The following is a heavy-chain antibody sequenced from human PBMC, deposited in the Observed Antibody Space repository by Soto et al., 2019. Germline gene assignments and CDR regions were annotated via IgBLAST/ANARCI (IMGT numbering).Heavy chain of an antibody. CDR2: ISAYNGNT. J-gene: IGHJ6*02. CDR1: GYTFTSYG. CDR3: ATHGPGPGSRSSHSYYYGMDV. Sequence: ASVKVSCKASGYTFTSYGISWVRQAPGQGLEWMGWISAYNGNTNYAQKLRGRVTMTTDTSTSTAYMELRSLRSDDTAVYYCATHGPGPGSRSSHSYYYGMDVWGQGTTVTVSS. D-gene: IGHD3-10*01. V-gene: IGHV1-18*01.